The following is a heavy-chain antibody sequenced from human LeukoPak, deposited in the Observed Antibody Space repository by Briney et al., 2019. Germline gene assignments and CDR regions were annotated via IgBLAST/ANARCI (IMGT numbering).Heavy chain of an antibody. Sequence: SETLSLTCAVYGGSFSGYYWSWIRQPPGKGLEWIGEIYHSGSTNYNPSLKSRVTISVDKSKNQFSLKLSSVTAADTAVYYCASLRDESWGQGTLVTVSS. CDR3: ASLRDES. J-gene: IGHJ5*02. V-gene: IGHV4-34*01. CDR1: GGSFSGYY. CDR2: IYHSGST.